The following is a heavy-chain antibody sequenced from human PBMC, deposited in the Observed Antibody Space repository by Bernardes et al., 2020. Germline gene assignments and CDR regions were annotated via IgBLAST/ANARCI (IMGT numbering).Heavy chain of an antibody. Sequence: SETLSLTCTVSGGSISSGGYYWSWIRQHPGKGLEWIGYIYYSGSTYYNPSLKSRVTISVDTSKNQFSLKLSSVTAADTAVYYCARDSGRGTGFDPWGQGTLVTVSS. CDR1: GGSISSGGYY. CDR2: IYYSGST. D-gene: IGHD2-15*01. J-gene: IGHJ5*02. CDR3: ARDSGRGTGFDP. V-gene: IGHV4-31*03.